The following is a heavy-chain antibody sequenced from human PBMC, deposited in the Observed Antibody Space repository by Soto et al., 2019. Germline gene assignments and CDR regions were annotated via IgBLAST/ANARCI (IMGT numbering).Heavy chain of an antibody. CDR2: ISHSGTS. V-gene: IGHV4-4*02. CDR1: GGSISSSHW. CDR3: ARVVLTITRGAFDA. Sequence: QVQLQESGPGLVKPSGTLSLTCAVSGGSISSSHWWTWVRQSPGKGLEYIGEISHSGTSNSNPSLKGRGTLSVDKSKNHFSLTLTSVTAADTAVYYCARVVLTITRGAFDAWGQGNLVIVSS. D-gene: IGHD3-9*01. J-gene: IGHJ3*01.